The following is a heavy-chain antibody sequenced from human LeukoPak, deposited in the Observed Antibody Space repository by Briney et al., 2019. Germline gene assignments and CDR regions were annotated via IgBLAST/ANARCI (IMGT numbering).Heavy chain of an antibody. D-gene: IGHD4-23*01. V-gene: IGHV3-23*01. J-gene: IGHJ4*02. Sequence: SGGSLRLSCAASGFTFSTFAMSCVRQAPGKGLEWVSSIGDNAGHTYYTNSVRDRFTISRDNSKNTLYLQMNSLRVEDTAVYYCARGGRWQAIDYWGQGTLVTVSS. CDR2: IGDNAGHT. CDR1: GFTFSTFA. CDR3: ARGGRWQAIDY.